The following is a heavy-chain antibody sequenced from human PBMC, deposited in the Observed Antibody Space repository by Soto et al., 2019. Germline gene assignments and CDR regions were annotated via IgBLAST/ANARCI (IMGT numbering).Heavy chain of an antibody. CDR3: ARSLTEGYCTITGCYTRPLYGMDV. D-gene: IGHD2-2*02. Sequence: ASVKVSCKASGYTFSGYYIHWLRQAPGQGLEWMGWINPNSGGTNYAQKFQGRVTVTRDTPTSTAYMELSRLTSDDTTVYYCARSLTEGYCTITGCYTRPLYGMDVWGQGTTVTVSS. V-gene: IGHV1-2*02. J-gene: IGHJ6*02. CDR2: INPNSGGT. CDR1: GYTFSGYY.